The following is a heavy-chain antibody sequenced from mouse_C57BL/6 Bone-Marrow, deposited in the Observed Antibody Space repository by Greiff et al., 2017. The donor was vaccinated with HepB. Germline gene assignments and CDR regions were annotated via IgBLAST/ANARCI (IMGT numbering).Heavy chain of an antibody. CDR2: IFPGSGGT. D-gene: IGHD5-5*01. V-gene: IGHV1-75*01. CDR3: ARGGTTVYCYAMDY. J-gene: IGHJ4*01. Sequence: QVQLQQSGPELVKPGASVKLSCKASGYTFTDYYINWVKQRPGQGLEWIGWIFPGSGGTYYNEKFKGKATLTVDKSSSTAYMLLSRLTSEDSAVYFCARGGTTVYCYAMDYWGQGTSVTVSS. CDR1: GYTFTDYY.